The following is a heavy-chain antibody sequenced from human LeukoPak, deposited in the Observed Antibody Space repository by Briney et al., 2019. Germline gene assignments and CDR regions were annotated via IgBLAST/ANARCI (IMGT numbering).Heavy chain of an antibody. V-gene: IGHV4-61*02. CDR1: GGSISSGGFY. CDR2: IYTLGST. CDR3: ARGRYSYGGYYYMDV. J-gene: IGHJ6*03. D-gene: IGHD5-18*01. Sequence: TLSLTCTVSGGSISSGGFYWSWIRQPAGKGLEWIGRIYTLGSTNYNPTLKSRVTISVDTSKNQFSLKLSSVTAADTAVYYCARGRYSYGGYYYMDVWGKGTTVTVSS.